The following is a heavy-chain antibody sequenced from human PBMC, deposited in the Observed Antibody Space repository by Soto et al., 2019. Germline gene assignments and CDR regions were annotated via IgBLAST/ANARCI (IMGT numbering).Heavy chain of an antibody. V-gene: IGHV3-7*05. CDR3: ASSVPAALSGGIPLDGMDV. Sequence: GGSLRLSCAASGFTFSSYWMSWVRQAPGKGLEWVANIKQDGSEKYYVDSVKGRFTISRDNAKNSLYLEMNSLRAEDTAVYYCASSVPAALSGGIPLDGMDVWGQGTTVTVSS. CDR1: GFTFSSYW. J-gene: IGHJ6*02. D-gene: IGHD2-2*01. CDR2: IKQDGSEK.